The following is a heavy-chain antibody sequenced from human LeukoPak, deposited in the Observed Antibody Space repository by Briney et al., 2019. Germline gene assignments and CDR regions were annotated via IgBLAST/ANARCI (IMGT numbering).Heavy chain of an antibody. Sequence: SETLSLTCTVSGGSISSYYWSWIRQPAGKGPEWIGRIYTSGSTNYNPSLKSRVTMSVDTSKDQFSLKLSSVTAADTAVYYCARDYYDSSGRDAFDIWGQGTMVTVSS. V-gene: IGHV4-4*07. J-gene: IGHJ3*02. CDR1: GGSISSYY. CDR2: IYTSGST. D-gene: IGHD3-22*01. CDR3: ARDYYDSSGRDAFDI.